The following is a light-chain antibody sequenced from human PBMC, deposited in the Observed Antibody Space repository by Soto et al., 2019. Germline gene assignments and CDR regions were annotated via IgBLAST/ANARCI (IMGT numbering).Light chain of an antibody. V-gene: IGKV3-15*01. CDR2: DAS. CDR1: QSISRS. J-gene: IGKJ2*01. Sequence: EIVLTQSPAIPSVSPGERATLSCRASQSISRSLAWYQQKPGQAPRLLIADASTRATGIPARFSCSGSGTEFTLTISSLQSEDFALYYCHQYNSWPPGTFGQGTKVDIK. CDR3: HQYNSWPPGT.